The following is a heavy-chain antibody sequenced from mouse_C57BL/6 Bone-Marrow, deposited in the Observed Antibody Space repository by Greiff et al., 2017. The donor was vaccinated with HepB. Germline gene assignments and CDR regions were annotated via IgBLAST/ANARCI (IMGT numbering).Heavy chain of an antibody. V-gene: IGHV2-5*01. J-gene: IGHJ2*01. CDR1: GFSLTSYG. CDR2: IWRGGST. D-gene: IGHD1-1*01. CDR3: AKNNGSSYDYFDY. Sequence: QVQLQQSGPGLVQPSQSLSITCTVSGFSLTSYGVHWVRQSPGKGLEWLGVIWRGGSTDYNAAFMSRLSITKDNSKSQVFFKMNSLQADDTAIYYCAKNNGSSYDYFDYWGQGTTLTVSS.